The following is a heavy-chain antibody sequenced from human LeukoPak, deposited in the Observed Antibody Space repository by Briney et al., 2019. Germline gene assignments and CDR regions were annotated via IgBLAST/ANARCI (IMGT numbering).Heavy chain of an antibody. CDR3: ARGVLGSGTMVRGVITPFDY. CDR2: IYYSGST. J-gene: IGHJ4*02. CDR1: GGSISSGGHY. Sequence: TSETLSLTCTVSGGSISSGGHYWSWIRQHPGKGLEWIGYIYYSGSTYYNPSLKSRVTISVDTSKNQFSLKLSSVTAADTAVYYCARGVLGSGTMVRGVITPFDYWGQGTLVTVSS. V-gene: IGHV4-31*03. D-gene: IGHD3-10*01.